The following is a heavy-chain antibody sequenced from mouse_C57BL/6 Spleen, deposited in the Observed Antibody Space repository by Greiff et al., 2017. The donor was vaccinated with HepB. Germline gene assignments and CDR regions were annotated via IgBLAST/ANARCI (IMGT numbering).Heavy chain of an antibody. D-gene: IGHD1-1*01. CDR3: ARRYYCSKYWYFDV. V-gene: IGHV5-6*01. CDR2: ISSGGSYT. Sequence: DVHLVESGGDLVKPGGSLKLSCAASGFTFSSYGMSWVRQTPDKRLEWVATISSGGSYTYYPDSVKGRFTISRDNAKNTLYLQMSSLKSEDTAMYYCARRYYCSKYWYFDVWGTGTTVTVSS. J-gene: IGHJ1*03. CDR1: GFTFSSYG.